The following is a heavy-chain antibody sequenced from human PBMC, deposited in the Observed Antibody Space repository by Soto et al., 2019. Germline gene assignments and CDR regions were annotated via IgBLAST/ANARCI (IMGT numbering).Heavy chain of an antibody. CDR3: AKGADYGGINWFDP. Sequence: GGSLRLSCAASGFTFDDYAMHWVRQAPGKGLEWVSLIRGDGGSTYYADSVKGRFTISRDNSKNSLYLQMNCLRTEDTALDYCAKGADYGGINWFDPWGQGTLVTVSS. V-gene: IGHV3-43*02. D-gene: IGHD4-17*01. CDR1: GFTFDDYA. CDR2: IRGDGGST. J-gene: IGHJ5*02.